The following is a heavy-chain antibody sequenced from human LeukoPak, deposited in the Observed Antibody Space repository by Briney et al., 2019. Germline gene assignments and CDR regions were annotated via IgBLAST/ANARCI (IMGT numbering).Heavy chain of an antibody. V-gene: IGHV3-66*01. CDR2: IYSGGST. Sequence: GGSLRLSCAASGFTVSSKDMYWVRQAPGKGLEWVSVIYSGGSTYHADSVKGRFTISRDNSKNTLYLQMNSLRAEDTAVYYCASLYYHGMDVWGQGTTVTVSS. J-gene: IGHJ6*02. D-gene: IGHD2-2*02. CDR3: ASLYYHGMDV. CDR1: GFTVSSKD.